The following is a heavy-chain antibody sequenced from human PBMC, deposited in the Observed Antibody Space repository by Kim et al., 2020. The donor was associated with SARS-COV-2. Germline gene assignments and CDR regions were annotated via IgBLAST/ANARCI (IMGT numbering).Heavy chain of an antibody. J-gene: IGHJ4*02. CDR1: GGSISSSSYY. V-gene: IGHV4-39*01. CDR3: ARQNSGAAETFDY. Sequence: SETLSLTCTVPGGSISSSSYYWGWIRQPPGKGLEWIGSIYYSGRTYYNPPLKSRVTISVDTSKNQFSLKLSSVTAADTAVYYCARQNSGAAETFDYWGQGTLVTVSS. CDR2: IYYSGRT. D-gene: IGHD6-25*01.